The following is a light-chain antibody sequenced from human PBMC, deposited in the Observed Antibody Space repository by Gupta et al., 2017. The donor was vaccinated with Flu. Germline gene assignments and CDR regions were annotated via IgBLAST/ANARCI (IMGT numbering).Light chain of an antibody. V-gene: IGKV3-20*01. CDR2: GAS. CDR1: QRVNNNF. Sequence: GTLSVSPGDRAPLSCRASQRVNNNFETWYQQKPGQPTRLLIDGASSSATGFDDFCGGSGAGTVCTLTISRQEHEDFAVYYYQQNSISLYTFGQGTKLEIK. J-gene: IGKJ2*01. CDR3: QQNSISLYT.